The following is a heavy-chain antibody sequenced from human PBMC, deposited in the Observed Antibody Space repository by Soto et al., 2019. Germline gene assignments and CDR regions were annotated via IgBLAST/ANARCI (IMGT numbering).Heavy chain of an antibody. CDR3: CRGIYTHYETSPLSFDY. V-gene: IGHV3-49*03. CDR2: IRGKAYGGTT. J-gene: IGHJ4*02. Sequence: GGSLRLSCTTSGFNFGGYAMTWFRHAPGKGLEWLGFIRGKAYGGTTEYAASVRGRFTISRDDSKSIAYLQMASLKTEDTAIYYCCRGIYTHYETSPLSFDYWGQGTQVTVSS. CDR1: GFNFGGYA. D-gene: IGHD3-22*01.